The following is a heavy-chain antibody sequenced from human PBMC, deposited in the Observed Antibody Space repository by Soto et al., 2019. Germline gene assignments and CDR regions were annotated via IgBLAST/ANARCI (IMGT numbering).Heavy chain of an antibody. CDR2: IIPILGIA. Sequence: QVQLVHSGAEVKKPGSSVKVSCKASGGTFSSYTISWVRQAPGQGLEWMGRIIPILGIANYAQKFQGRVTITADKSTSTAYMELSSLRSEDTAGYYCARGDINNWFDPWGQGTLVTVSS. D-gene: IGHD2-15*01. V-gene: IGHV1-69*02. J-gene: IGHJ5*02. CDR1: GGTFSSYT. CDR3: ARGDINNWFDP.